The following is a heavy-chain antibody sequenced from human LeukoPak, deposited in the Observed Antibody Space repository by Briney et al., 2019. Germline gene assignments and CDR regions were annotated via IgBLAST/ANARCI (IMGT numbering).Heavy chain of an antibody. CDR3: AKDRRGALGTSGCFDH. J-gene: IGHJ4*02. V-gene: IGHV3-30-3*01. D-gene: IGHD2-2*01. Sequence: RSLRLSCAASGFVFSSYAMHWVRQAPGKGLEWGAIISFDGANTYCADSVKGRFTISRDNSKNTLYLQMNSLRSGDTSVYYCAKDRRGALGTSGCFDHWGQGTLVTVSS. CDR1: GFVFSSYA. CDR2: ISFDGANT.